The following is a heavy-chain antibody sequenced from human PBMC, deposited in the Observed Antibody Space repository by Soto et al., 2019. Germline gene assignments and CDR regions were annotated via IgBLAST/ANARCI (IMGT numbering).Heavy chain of an antibody. V-gene: IGHV3-23*01. CDR1: RFTFSSYA. Sequence: EVPLLESGGGLVQPGGSLRLSCAASRFTFSSYAMSWVRQAPGKGLEWVSSISGSGDRTYYADSVKGRFTISRDNSKNTLYLQMHSLRAEDTAVYYCAKDRGSVGGMEVWGLGTTVTVSS. CDR2: ISGSGDRT. J-gene: IGHJ6*02. CDR3: AKDRGSVGGMEV. D-gene: IGHD2-15*01.